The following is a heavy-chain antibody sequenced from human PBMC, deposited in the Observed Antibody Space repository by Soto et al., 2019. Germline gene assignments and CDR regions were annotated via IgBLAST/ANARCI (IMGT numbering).Heavy chain of an antibody. Sequence: EVQLVESGGGLVQPGGSMRLSWAASGFTFSSYSMNWVRQAPGKGLEWVSSISSSSSYIYYADSVKGRFTISRDNAKNSLYLQMNSLRAEDTAVYYCARASGRYSGYGWDAFDIWGQGTMVTVSS. J-gene: IGHJ3*02. V-gene: IGHV3-21*01. CDR2: ISSSSSYI. CDR3: ARASGRYSGYGWDAFDI. D-gene: IGHD5-12*01. CDR1: GFTFSSYS.